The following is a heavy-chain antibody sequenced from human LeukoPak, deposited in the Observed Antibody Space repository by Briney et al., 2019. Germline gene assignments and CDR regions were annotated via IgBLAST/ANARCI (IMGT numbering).Heavy chain of an antibody. Sequence: GSLRLSCAASGFTFSNAWMSWIRQPPGKGLEWIGEINHSGSTNYNPSLKSRVTISVDTSKNQFSLKLSSVTAADTAVYYCARGAHVDTAMASPYYWGQGTLVTVSS. CDR3: ARGAHVDTAMASPYY. D-gene: IGHD5-18*01. J-gene: IGHJ4*02. V-gene: IGHV4-34*01. CDR2: INHSGST. CDR1: GFTFSNAW.